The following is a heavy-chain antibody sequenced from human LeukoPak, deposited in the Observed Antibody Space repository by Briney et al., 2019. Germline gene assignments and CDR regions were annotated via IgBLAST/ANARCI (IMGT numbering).Heavy chain of an antibody. D-gene: IGHD3-10*01. CDR1: GGPISSYY. V-gene: IGHV4-59*01. J-gene: IGHJ6*03. CDR2: IYYSGST. Sequence: SETLSLTCTVSGGPISSYYWSWIRQPPGKGLEWIGYIYYSGSTNYNPSLKSRVTISVDTSKNQFSLKLSSVTAADTAVYYCARDNWFGESPYYYYYMDVWGKGTTVTVSS. CDR3: ARDNWFGESPYYYYYMDV.